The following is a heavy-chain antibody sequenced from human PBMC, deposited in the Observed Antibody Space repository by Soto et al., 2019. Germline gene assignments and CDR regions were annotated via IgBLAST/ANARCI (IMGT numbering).Heavy chain of an antibody. D-gene: IGHD3-3*01. CDR3: ARDEIFGVVRTHYYYAMDV. CDR2: IYHSGST. J-gene: IGHJ6*02. CDR1: GDSISSSNW. Sequence: QVQLQESCPGLVKPSETLSLTCAVSGDSISSSNWWSWVRQSPGKGLEWIGEIYHSGSTNYNPSLMSRVTISLDKSKNQFSLRLRSVTAADTAVYYCARDEIFGVVRTHYYYAMDVWGQGTTVTVSS. V-gene: IGHV4-4*02.